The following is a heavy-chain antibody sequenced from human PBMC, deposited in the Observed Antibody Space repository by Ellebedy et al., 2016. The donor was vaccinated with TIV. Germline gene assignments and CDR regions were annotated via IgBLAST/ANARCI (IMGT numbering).Heavy chain of an antibody. Sequence: SQTLSLTCXISGDSVSSNSAAWNWIRQSPSRGLEWLGRAYYRSKWNYDYAVSVQSRITINPDTSRNQFSLQLNSVTPEDTAVYYCASTALGRRYMDVWGKGTTVTVSS. CDR3: ASTALGRRYMDV. V-gene: IGHV6-1*01. CDR2: AYYRSKWNY. CDR1: GDSVSSNSAA. J-gene: IGHJ6*03.